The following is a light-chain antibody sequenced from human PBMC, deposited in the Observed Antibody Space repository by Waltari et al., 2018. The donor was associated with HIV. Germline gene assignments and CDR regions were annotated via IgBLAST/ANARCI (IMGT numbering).Light chain of an antibody. J-gene: IGLJ2*01. Sequence: QSVLTQPPSVSAAPGQKVTISCSGSTSHIGDNYVYWYQQLPGTAPKLLIYDNDKRPSGIPDRFSGSKSGTSATLGITGLQTGDEADYYCGTWDASLSAVVFGGGTKLTVL. V-gene: IGLV1-51*01. CDR3: GTWDASLSAVV. CDR1: TSHIGDNY. CDR2: DND.